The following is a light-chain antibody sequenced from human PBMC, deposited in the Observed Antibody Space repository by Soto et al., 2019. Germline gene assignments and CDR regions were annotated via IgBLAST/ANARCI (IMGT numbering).Light chain of an antibody. J-gene: IGLJ1*01. CDR3: CSYAGSYTYV. CDR2: DVN. CDR1: TSDVGGYDY. Sequence: QSALTQPRSVSGSPGQSLTISCTGTTSDVGGYDYVSWYQQHPGKAPKLMIYDVNKRPSGVPDRFSGSKSGSTASLTISGLQAEDEADYFCCSYAGSYTYVFGTGTKVTVL. V-gene: IGLV2-11*01.